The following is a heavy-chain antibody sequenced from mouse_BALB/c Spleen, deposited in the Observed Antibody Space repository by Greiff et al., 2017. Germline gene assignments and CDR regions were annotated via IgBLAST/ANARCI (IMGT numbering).Heavy chain of an antibody. CDR1: GYTFTSYW. V-gene: IGHV1-87*01. D-gene: IGHD2-4*01. J-gene: IGHJ1*01. CDR2: IYPGDGDT. CDR3: ARRGYDYDEYFDV. Sequence: QVQLQQSGAELARPGASVKLSCKASGYTFTSYWMQWVKQRPGQGLEWIGAIYPGDGDTRYTQKFKGKATLTADKSSSTAYMQLSSLASEDSAVYYCARRGYDYDEYFDVWGAGTTVTVSS.